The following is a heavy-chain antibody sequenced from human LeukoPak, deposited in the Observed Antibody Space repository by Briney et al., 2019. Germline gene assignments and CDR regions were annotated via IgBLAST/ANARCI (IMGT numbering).Heavy chain of an antibody. CDR2: IYYSGST. Sequence: PPETLSLTCTVSGGSISSSTYYWGWIRQPPGKGLEWIGSIYYSGSTYYNPSLKSRVTISVDTSKNQFSLKLSSVTAADTAVYYCARGYCTNAVCSLGPTQAWGQGTLVTVSS. CDR3: ARGYCTNAVCSLGPTQA. CDR1: GGSISSSTYY. V-gene: IGHV4-39*07. J-gene: IGHJ4*02. D-gene: IGHD2-8*01.